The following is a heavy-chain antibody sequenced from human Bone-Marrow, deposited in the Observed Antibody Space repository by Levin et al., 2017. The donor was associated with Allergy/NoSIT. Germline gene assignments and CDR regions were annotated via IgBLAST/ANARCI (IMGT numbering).Heavy chain of an antibody. Sequence: PGGSLRLSCVASGFSFSDAWMNWLRQVPGKGLQWVGRIKSRAAGGTRDYAAPVKDRFTISRDDSKNTLFLQMSNLEIEDTALYCCCKERHGGFDYWGLGTLVTVSS. CDR3: CKERHGGFDY. CDR1: GFSFSDAW. D-gene: IGHD3-16*01. CDR2: IKSRAAGGTR. J-gene: IGHJ4*02. V-gene: IGHV3-15*01.